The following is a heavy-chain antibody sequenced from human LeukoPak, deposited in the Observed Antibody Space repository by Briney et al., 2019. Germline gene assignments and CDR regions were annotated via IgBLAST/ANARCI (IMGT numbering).Heavy chain of an antibody. J-gene: IGHJ4*02. CDR3: ARQYDYVWGSYRATFDY. Sequence: PSETLSLTCTVSGGSISSSSYYWGWIRQPPGEGLEWIVSIYYSGSTYYNPSLKSRVTISVDTSKNQFSLKLSSVTAADTAVYYCARQYDYVWGSYRATFDYWGQGTLVTVSS. D-gene: IGHD3-16*02. CDR2: IYYSGST. V-gene: IGHV4-39*01. CDR1: GGSISSSSYY.